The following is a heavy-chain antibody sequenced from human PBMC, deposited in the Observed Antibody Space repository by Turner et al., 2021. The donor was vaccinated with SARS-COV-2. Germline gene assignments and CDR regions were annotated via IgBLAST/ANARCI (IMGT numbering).Heavy chain of an antibody. D-gene: IGHD3-10*01. CDR2: IYYSGSN. Sequence: QLQLQESGPGLVKPSETLSHTCTVSGGSISSSSHYWGWIRQPPGRGLEWIGHIYYSGSNYYNPSLKSRVTISIDTSKNQFALKLSSVTAADTAVYYCARLVRRAEYYFDYWGQGTLVTVSS. CDR3: ARLVRRAEYYFDY. V-gene: IGHV4-39*01. J-gene: IGHJ4*02. CDR1: GGSISSSSHY.